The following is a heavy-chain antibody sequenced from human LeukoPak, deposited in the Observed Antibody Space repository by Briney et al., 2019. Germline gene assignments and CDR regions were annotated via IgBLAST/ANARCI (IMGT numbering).Heavy chain of an antibody. CDR2: IYYSGST. CDR1: GGSISSYY. V-gene: IGHV4-59*01. J-gene: IGHJ4*02. D-gene: IGHD3-9*01. Sequence: SETLSLTCTVSGGSISSYYWSWIRQSPEKGLEWIGCIYYSGSTNYNPSLKSRVTISVDTSKNQFSLKLSSVTAADTAVYYCARALTGYFSYPDNFYFDYWGQGTLVTVSS. CDR3: ARALTGYFSYPDNFYFDY.